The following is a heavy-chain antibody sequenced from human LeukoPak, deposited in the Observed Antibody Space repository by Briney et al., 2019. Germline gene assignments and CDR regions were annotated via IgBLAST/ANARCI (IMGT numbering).Heavy chain of an antibody. CDR3: ARDSPTVVISFPVY. CDR2: IYTSGST. J-gene: IGHJ4*02. Sequence: SETLSVTCTVSGGSISSGSDYWSWIRQPAGKGLEWIGRIYTSGSTNYNPSLKSRVTISVDTSKNQFSLKLSSVTAADTAVYYCARDSPTVVISFPVYWGQGTLVTVSS. CDR1: GGSISSGSDY. V-gene: IGHV4-61*02. D-gene: IGHD3-22*01.